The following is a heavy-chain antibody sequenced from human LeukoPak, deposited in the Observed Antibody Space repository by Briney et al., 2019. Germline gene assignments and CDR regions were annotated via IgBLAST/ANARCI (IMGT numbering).Heavy chain of an antibody. V-gene: IGHV4-4*07. D-gene: IGHD3-10*01. Sequence: SETLSLTCTISGASLTNHYWNWIRRAAGTGPEYIGRIFHTGTTNYNPSLKSRVTMSMDTSKNQFSLKLTSLTAADTAVYYCARGPLGGEAFDIWGQGTMVSVSS. CDR1: GASLTNHY. CDR2: IFHTGTT. J-gene: IGHJ3*02. CDR3: ARGPLGGEAFDI.